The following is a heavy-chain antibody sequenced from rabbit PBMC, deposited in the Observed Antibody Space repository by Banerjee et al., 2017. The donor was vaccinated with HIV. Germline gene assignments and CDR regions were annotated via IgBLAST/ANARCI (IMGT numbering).Heavy chain of an antibody. J-gene: IGHJ4*01. Sequence: QEQLVESGGGLVTLGGSLKLSCKASGFDLSRYGISWVRQAPGKGLEWIACIYAGSSGNTKYASWAKGRFTISRTSSTTVTLQMTSLTAADTATYFCARGYAVYADYGYAYYFNLWGPGTLVTVS. CDR3: ARGYAVYADYGYAYYFNL. D-gene: IGHD6-1*01. CDR2: IYAGSSGNT. CDR1: GFDLSRYG. V-gene: IGHV1S45*01.